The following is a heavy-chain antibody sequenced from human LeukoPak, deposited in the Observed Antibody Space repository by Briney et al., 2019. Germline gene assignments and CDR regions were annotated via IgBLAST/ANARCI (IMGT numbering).Heavy chain of an antibody. CDR1: GFTFSSYA. CDR3: AKGAEQQLVLGDNWFDP. J-gene: IGHJ5*02. Sequence: GGSLRLSCAASGFTFSSYAMSWVRQAPGKGLEWVSAISGSGGSTYYADSVKGRFTISRDNSKNMLYLQMNSLRAEDTAVYYYAKGAEQQLVLGDNWFDPWGQGTLVTVFS. V-gene: IGHV3-23*01. CDR2: ISGSGGST. D-gene: IGHD6-13*01.